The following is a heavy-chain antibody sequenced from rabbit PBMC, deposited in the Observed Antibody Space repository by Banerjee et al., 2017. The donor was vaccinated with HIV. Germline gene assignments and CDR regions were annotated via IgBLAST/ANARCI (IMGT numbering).Heavy chain of an antibody. CDR1: GSDFSSYY. D-gene: IGHD4-1*01. V-gene: IGHV1S7*01. CDR3: ARVEWVEYHFKL. Sequence: QLKESGGGLVQPGGSLKLSCKASGSDFSSYYMTWVRQAPGKGLEYIGYISSGGSTYYAGWVNDRFTISRDTNENTLYLQLNSLTAADTATYFCARVEWVEYHFKLWGPGTLVTVS. J-gene: IGHJ4*01. CDR2: ISSGGST.